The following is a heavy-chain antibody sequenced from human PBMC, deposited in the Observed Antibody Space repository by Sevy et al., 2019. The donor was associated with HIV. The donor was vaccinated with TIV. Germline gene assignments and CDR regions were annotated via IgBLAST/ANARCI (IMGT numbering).Heavy chain of an antibody. V-gene: IGHV3-30*02. CDR1: GFTFSSYG. CDR3: RAANMGASFDY. J-gene: IGHJ4*02. CDR2: IRYDGSNK. D-gene: IGHD2-15*01. Sequence: GGYLRLSCAASGFTFSSYGMHWVRQAPGKGLEWMTFIRYDGSNKYYADSVKGRFTIFRDNSKNTLYLQMNSLRAEDMAVYYSRAANMGASFDYWGQGTLVTVSS.